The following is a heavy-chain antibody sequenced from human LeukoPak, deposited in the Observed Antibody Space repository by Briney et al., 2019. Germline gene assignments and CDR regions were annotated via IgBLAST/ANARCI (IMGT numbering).Heavy chain of an antibody. CDR3: AREGLVAAGTGSYAFDI. J-gene: IGHJ3*02. CDR1: GFTFTKAW. CDR2: IKSKADGGTT. V-gene: IGHV3-15*01. D-gene: IGHD6-13*01. Sequence: GGSLRLSCAASGFTFTKAWMSWVRQAPGKGLEWVGRIKSKADGGTTDYAAPVKGRFTISRDDSKNMLYLQMNSLRAEDTAVYYCAREGLVAAGTGSYAFDIWGQGTMVTVSS.